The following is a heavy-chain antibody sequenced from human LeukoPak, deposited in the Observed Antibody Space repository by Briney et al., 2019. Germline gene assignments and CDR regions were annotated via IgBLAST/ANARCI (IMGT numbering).Heavy chain of an antibody. V-gene: IGHV3-74*01. D-gene: IGHD3-16*02. J-gene: IGHJ4*02. CDR3: ARGYYDYVWGSYRYWEFDY. CDR1: GFTFSSYA. CDR2: INSDGSST. Sequence: GGSLRLSCAASGFTFSSYAMHWVRQAPGKGLVWVSRINSDGSSTSYADSVKGRFTISRDNAKNTLYLQMNSLRAEDTAVYYCARGYYDYVWGSYRYWEFDYWGQGTLVTVSS.